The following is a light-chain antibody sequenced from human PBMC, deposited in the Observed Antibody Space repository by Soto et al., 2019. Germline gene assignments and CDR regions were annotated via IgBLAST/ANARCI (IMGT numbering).Light chain of an antibody. CDR3: QQYNSYPWT. Sequence: IVMTQSPATLSVSPGERATLSCRASQTIDNRLAWYQQRPGQAPRLLIYGASIRATGIPARFSGSGSGTEFTLTISGLQSEDFATYYCQQYNSYPWTFGQGTKVEIK. V-gene: IGKV3-15*01. CDR1: QTIDNR. J-gene: IGKJ1*01. CDR2: GAS.